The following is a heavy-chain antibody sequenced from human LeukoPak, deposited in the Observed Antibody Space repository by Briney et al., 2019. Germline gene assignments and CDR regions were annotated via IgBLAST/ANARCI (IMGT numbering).Heavy chain of an antibody. D-gene: IGHD6-19*01. CDR1: GFTFSSYA. V-gene: IGHV3-23*01. CDR3: AKQPGIAVAGTWDY. J-gene: IGHJ4*02. CDR2: ISGSGGTS. Sequence: PGGSLRLSCAASGFTFSSYAMRWVRQAPGKGLEWVSVISGSGGTSYYADSVKGRFTISRDNSKNTLYLQMNSLRAEDTAVYYCAKQPGIAVAGTWDYWGQGTLVTVSS.